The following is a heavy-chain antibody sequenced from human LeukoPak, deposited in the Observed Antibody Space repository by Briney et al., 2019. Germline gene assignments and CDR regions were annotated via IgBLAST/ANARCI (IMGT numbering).Heavy chain of an antibody. CDR1: GGSISSYY. J-gene: IGHJ3*02. Sequence: MASETLSLTCTVSGGSISSYYWSWIRQPPGKGLEWIGYIYYSGSTSYNPSLKSRVTISVDTSKNQFSLKLSSVTAADTAVYYCARGRRDGYKDDAFDIWGQGTMVTVSS. D-gene: IGHD5-24*01. CDR3: ARGRRDGYKDDAFDI. CDR2: IYYSGST. V-gene: IGHV4-59*01.